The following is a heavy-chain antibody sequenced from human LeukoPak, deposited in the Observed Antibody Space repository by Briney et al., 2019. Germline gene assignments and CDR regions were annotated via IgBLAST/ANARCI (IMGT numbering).Heavy chain of an antibody. CDR1: GFTFGDYA. D-gene: IGHD3-10*01. CDR2: IRYDGSNK. CDR3: AKGRGFGAPLCS. Sequence: GGSLRLSCTASGFTFGDYAMSWVRQAPGKGLEWVAFIRYDGSNKYYADSVKGRFTISRDNPKNTLYLQMNSLRAEDTAVYYCAKGRGFGAPLCSWGQGTLVTVSS. V-gene: IGHV3-30*02. J-gene: IGHJ1*01.